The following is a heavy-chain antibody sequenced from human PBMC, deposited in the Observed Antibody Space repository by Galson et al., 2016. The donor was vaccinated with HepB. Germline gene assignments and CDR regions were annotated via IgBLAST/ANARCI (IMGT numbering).Heavy chain of an antibody. CDR3: AKDSLNGIIGSTAIDY. CDR2: ISYGGRNK. J-gene: IGHJ4*02. CDR1: GFTFSSYA. V-gene: IGHV3-30-3*01. Sequence: SLRLSCAASGFTFSSYAMHWVRQAPGKGLEWLAVISYGGRNKYYADSVKGRFTISRDNSKNMLYLQMNSLRPEDTAVYYCAKDSLNGIIGSTAIDYWGQGTLVTVSS. D-gene: IGHD1-7*01.